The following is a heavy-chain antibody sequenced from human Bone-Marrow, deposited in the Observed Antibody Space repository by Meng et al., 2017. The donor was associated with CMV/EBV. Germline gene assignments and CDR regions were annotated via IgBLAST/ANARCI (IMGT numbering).Heavy chain of an antibody. CDR3: AKDRAGRYSGIYWVHILDY. Sequence: GESLKISCAASRFTFSNYVMHWVRQAPGKGLEWVASVRSDGSDAQYGASVKGRFTISRDNSKNTLYLQMNSLRAEDTAVYYCAKDRAGRYSGIYWVHILDYWGQGTLVTVSS. CDR1: RFTFSNYV. CDR2: VRSDGSDA. D-gene: IGHD1-26*01. V-gene: IGHV3-30*02. J-gene: IGHJ4*02.